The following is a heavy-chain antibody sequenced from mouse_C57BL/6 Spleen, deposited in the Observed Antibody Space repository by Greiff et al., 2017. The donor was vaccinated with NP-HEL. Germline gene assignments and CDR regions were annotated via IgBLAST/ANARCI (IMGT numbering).Heavy chain of an antibody. Sequence: EVKLMDSGGGLVKPGGSLKLSCAASGFTFSDYGMHWVRQAPEKGLEWVAYISSGSSTIYYADTVKGRFTISRDNAKNTLFLQMTSLRSEDTAMYYCARGPAWFAYWGQGTLVTVSA. CDR3: ARGPAWFAY. CDR2: ISSGSSTI. J-gene: IGHJ3*01. CDR1: GFTFSDYG. V-gene: IGHV5-17*01.